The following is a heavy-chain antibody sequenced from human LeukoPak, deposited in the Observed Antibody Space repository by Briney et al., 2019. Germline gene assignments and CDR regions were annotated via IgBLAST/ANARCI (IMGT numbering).Heavy chain of an antibody. D-gene: IGHD1-26*01. CDR3: ARPYSGSYRYFDL. CDR2: VYYSGST. J-gene: IGHJ2*01. CDR1: GGSISSGGYY. Sequence: KPSETLSLTCTVSGGSISSGGYYWSWIRQHPGKGLEWIGYVYYSGSTYYNPSLKSRVTISVDTSKNQFSLKLSSVTAADTAVYYCARPYSGSYRYFDLWGRGTQVTVSS. V-gene: IGHV4-31*03.